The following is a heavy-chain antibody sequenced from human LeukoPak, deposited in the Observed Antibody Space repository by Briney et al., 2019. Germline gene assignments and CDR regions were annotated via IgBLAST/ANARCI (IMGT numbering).Heavy chain of an antibody. CDR1: GYTFTGYY. CDR2: INPNSGGT. CDR3: ARSQQPAAMGNYYYYMDV. D-gene: IGHD2-2*01. V-gene: IGHV1-2*02. Sequence: ASVKVSCKASGYTFTGYYMHWLRQAPGQRLEWMGWINPNSGGTNYAQKFQGRVTMTRDTSISTAYMELSRLRSDDTAVYYCARSQQPAAMGNYYYYMDVWGKGTTVTVSS. J-gene: IGHJ6*03.